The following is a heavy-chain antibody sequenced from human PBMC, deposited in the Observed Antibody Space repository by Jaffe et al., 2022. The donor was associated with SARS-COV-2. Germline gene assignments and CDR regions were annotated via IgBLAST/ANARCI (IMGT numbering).Heavy chain of an antibody. CDR2: ISSSSVYT. D-gene: IGHD7-27*01. CDR1: GFTFSSYS. J-gene: IGHJ6*03. V-gene: IGHV3-21*01. CDR3: ARDGTGGVDYYYHMDV. Sequence: EVQLVESGGGLVKPGGSLRLSCTASGFTFSSYSMNWVRQAPGEGLEWVSSISSSSVYTYYADSVKGRFTISRDDAKKSLYLHMDSLRAEDTAVYYCARDGTGGVDYYYHMDVWGRGTTVTVSS.